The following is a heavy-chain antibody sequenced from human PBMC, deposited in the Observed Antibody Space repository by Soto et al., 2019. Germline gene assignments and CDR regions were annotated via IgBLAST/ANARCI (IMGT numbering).Heavy chain of an antibody. CDR2: ISGSDGST. J-gene: IGHJ4*02. V-gene: IGHV3-23*01. D-gene: IGHD6-19*01. CDR3: AKEYSSGWYYFDY. CDR1: GFPFSSYA. Sequence: GGSLRLSCAASGFPFSSYAMHWVRQAPGKGLEWVSTISGSDGSTYYADSVKGRFTISRDNSKNTLYLQMNSLRAEDTAVYYCAKEYSSGWYYFDYWGQGTLVTVSS.